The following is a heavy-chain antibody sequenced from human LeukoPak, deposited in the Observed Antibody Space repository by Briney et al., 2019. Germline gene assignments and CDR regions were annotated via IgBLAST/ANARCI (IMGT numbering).Heavy chain of an antibody. D-gene: IGHD5-24*01. Sequence: GASVKVSCKASGYTFTTYDINWVRQAAGQGLEWMGWMNPNSGVTGYAQKFQGRVTMTRDTSISTAYMELSSLTSEDTGVYYCASGKEMNDYWGQGTLVTVSS. CDR1: GYTFTTYD. V-gene: IGHV1-8*01. J-gene: IGHJ4*02. CDR3: ASGKEMNDY. CDR2: MNPNSGVT.